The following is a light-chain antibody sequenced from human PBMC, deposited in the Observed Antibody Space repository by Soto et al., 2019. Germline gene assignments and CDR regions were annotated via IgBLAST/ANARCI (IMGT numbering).Light chain of an antibody. V-gene: IGKV1-39*01. J-gene: IGKJ1*01. Sequence: DIQMTQSPSSLSASVGDRVTITCRASPPINNYVNWYQQKPGQAPKLLIYAASTLQSGVPSRFSGSGSGTDFTLTISSVQPEDFATYYCQQSYSAPQTFGQGTKVDIK. CDR1: PPINNY. CDR3: QQSYSAPQT. CDR2: AAS.